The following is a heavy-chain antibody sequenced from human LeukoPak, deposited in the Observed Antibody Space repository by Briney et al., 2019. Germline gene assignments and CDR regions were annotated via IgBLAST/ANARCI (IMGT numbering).Heavy chain of an antibody. CDR2: IRYDGSNK. Sequence: GGSLRLSCAASGFTFSSYGMHWVRQAPGKGLEWVAFIRYDGSNKYYADSVKGRFTISRDNSKNTLYLQMNSLRAEDTAVYYCARNRGYCSSTSCFDYFDYRGQGTLVTVSS. CDR1: GFTFSSYG. V-gene: IGHV3-30*02. J-gene: IGHJ4*02. D-gene: IGHD2-2*01. CDR3: ARNRGYCSSTSCFDYFDY.